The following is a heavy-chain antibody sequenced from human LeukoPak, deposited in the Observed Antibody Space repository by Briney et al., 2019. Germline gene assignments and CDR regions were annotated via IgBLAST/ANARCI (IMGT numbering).Heavy chain of an antibody. J-gene: IGHJ4*02. CDR3: AKDRVLLWFGNSPDY. V-gene: IGHV3-23*01. CDR2: ISGSGGST. Sequence: GGSLRLSCAASGFTFSSYAMGWVRQAPGKGLEWVSGISGSGGSTYYADPVKGRFTISRDNSKNTLYLQMNSLRAEDTAVYYCAKDRVLLWFGNSPDYWGQGTLVTVSS. D-gene: IGHD3-10*01. CDR1: GFTFSSYA.